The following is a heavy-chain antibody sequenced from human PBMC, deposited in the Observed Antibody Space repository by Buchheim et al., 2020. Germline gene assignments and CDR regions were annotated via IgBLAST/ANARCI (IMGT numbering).Heavy chain of an antibody. CDR1: GFTFSSYS. D-gene: IGHD2-15*01. J-gene: IGHJ6*02. CDR2: ISSSSSYI. V-gene: IGHV3-21*01. CDR3: ARESTAYCSGGNCYEILDYYGMDV. Sequence: EVQLVESGGGLVKPGGSLRLSCAASGFTFSSYSMNWVRQAPGKGLEWVSSISSSSSYIYYADSVKGRFTISRDNAKNSLYLQMNSLRAEDTAVYYCARESTAYCSGGNCYEILDYYGMDVWGQGTT.